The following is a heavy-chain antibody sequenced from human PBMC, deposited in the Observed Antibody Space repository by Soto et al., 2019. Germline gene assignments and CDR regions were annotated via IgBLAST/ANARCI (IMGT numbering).Heavy chain of an antibody. CDR2: ISYDGSNK. J-gene: IGHJ6*02. Sequence: GGSLRLSCAASGFTFSSYAMSWVRQAPGKGLEWVAVISYDGSNKYYADSVKGRFTISRDNSKNTLYLQMNSLRLEDTALYYCAKDFEGMRFYDTRAYYGADVWGQGTTVT. V-gene: IGHV3-30*18. CDR1: GFTFSSYA. D-gene: IGHD3-22*01. CDR3: AKDFEGMRFYDTRAYYGADV.